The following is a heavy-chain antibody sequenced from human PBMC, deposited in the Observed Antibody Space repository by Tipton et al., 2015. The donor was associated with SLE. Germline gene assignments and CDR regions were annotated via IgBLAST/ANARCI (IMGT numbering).Heavy chain of an antibody. J-gene: IGHJ4*02. Sequence: QSGAEVKKPGASVKASCKASGYTFTDNYMHWVRQAPGQGLEWMGWINPNSGATNYAQKFQGRVTLTRDTSISTAYMDFSRLTSDDTAVYYCAREKGDVNYFGSGFDFWGQGTLVTVSS. V-gene: IGHV1-2*02. D-gene: IGHD3-10*01. CDR1: GYTFTDNY. CDR2: INPNSGAT. CDR3: AREKGDVNYFGSGFDF.